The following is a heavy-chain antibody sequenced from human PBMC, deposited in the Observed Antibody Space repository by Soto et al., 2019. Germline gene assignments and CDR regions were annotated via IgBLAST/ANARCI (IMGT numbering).Heavy chain of an antibody. J-gene: IGHJ4*02. CDR1: GDTFSRFT. D-gene: IGHD3-10*01. Sequence: QVQLVQSGAEVTKPGSSVTVSCTASGDTFSRFTLSWVRQAPGQGLEWMGRIIPMLGMSNSALKFQGRVTLTTDXXTNKVSMHLNSLRSDDTAVYYCATSYGSGSAHFDSWGQGTLVTVSS. CDR3: ATSYGSGSAHFDS. CDR2: IIPMLGMS. V-gene: IGHV1-69*02.